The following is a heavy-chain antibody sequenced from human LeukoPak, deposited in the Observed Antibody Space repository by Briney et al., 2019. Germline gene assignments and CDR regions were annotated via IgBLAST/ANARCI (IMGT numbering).Heavy chain of an antibody. CDR3: AKDSSLSAAVISYYFDY. D-gene: IGHD6-13*01. CDR1: GFTFNTHS. CDR2: ISSSSSPI. V-gene: IGHV3-48*01. J-gene: IGHJ4*02. Sequence: GGSLRLSCAASGFTFNTHSINWVRQAPGKGLEWVSYISSSSSPIYYADSVKGRFTISRDNSKNTLYLQMNSLRAEDTAVYYCAKDSSLSAAVISYYFDYWGQGTLVTVSS.